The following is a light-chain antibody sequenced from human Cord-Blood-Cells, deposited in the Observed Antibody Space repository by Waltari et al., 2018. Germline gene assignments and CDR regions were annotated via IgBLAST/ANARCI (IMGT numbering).Light chain of an antibody. CDR2: GAS. J-gene: IGKJ1*01. CDR3: QQYNNWPLT. V-gene: IGKV3-15*01. CDR1: QSVSSN. Sequence: IMRTQSPATLSVSPGERSTLSCRASQSVSSNLAWYQQKPGQAPRLLIYGASTRATGIPARFSGSGSGTEFTLTISSLQSEDFAVYYCQQYNNWPLTFGQGTKVEIK.